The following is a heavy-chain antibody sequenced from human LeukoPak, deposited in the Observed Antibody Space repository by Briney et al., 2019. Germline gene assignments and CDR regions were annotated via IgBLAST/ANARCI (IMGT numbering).Heavy chain of an antibody. D-gene: IGHD3-10*01. V-gene: IGHV4-30-2*01. CDR3: ARANYYGSGRINYYFDY. CDR2: IYHSGST. Sequence: SETLSLTCAVSGRSISSGGYSWSWIRQPPGKGLEWIGYIYHSGSTYYNPSLKSRVTISVDGSKNQFSLKLSSVTAADTAVYYCARANYYGSGRINYYFDYWGQETLVTVSS. J-gene: IGHJ4*02. CDR1: GRSISSGGYS.